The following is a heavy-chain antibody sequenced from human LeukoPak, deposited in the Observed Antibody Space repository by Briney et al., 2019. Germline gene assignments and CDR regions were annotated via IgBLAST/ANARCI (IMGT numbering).Heavy chain of an antibody. CDR3: ARDGPGGFCSSTFCSRSLDY. J-gene: IGHJ4*02. CDR1: GFTFSRFW. CDR2: INTDGSNT. D-gene: IGHD2-2*01. V-gene: IGHV3-74*01. Sequence: GGCLRLSCAASGFTFSRFWMHWVRQAPGKGLVWVSRINTDGSNTIYADSVKGRFTISSVNAKNSLYLQMNSLRVEDTAVYYCARDGPGGFCSSTFCSRSLDYWGQGTLVSVCS.